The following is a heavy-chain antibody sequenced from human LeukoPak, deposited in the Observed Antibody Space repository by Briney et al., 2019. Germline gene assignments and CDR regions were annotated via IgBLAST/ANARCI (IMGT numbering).Heavy chain of an antibody. CDR3: ARDPVGGSTIFDY. CDR1: GDSVSSNSAA. Sequence: SQTLSLTCAISGDSVSSNSAAWNWIRQSPSRCLEWLGRTYYRSKWYYDYAVAVKSRISINPDTSKNQFSLQLSSVTPEDTAVYYCARDPVGGSTIFDYWGQGTLVTVSS. CDR2: TYYRSKWYY. D-gene: IGHD1-26*01. J-gene: IGHJ4*02. V-gene: IGHV6-1*01.